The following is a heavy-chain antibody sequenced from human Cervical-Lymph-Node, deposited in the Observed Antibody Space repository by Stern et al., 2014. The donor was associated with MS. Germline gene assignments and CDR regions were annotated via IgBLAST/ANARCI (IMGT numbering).Heavy chain of an antibody. CDR1: GYTFTTNG. J-gene: IGHJ3*02. V-gene: IGHV1-18*01. Sequence: QVQLVQSGGEVKEPGASVKVSCKATGYTFTTNGISWVRQAPGQGLQWMGWISAHSGKTEYAQSLQGRFTMTTDTSTRTAYMELRSLSSDDTAMYYCARDRDQGLDIWGQGTMVTVSS. CDR2: ISAHSGKT. CDR3: ARDRDQGLDI.